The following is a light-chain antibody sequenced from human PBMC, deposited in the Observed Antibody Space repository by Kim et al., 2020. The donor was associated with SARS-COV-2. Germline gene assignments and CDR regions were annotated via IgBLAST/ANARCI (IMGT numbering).Light chain of an antibody. J-gene: IGKJ1*01. CDR1: QNINSG. Sequence: GFVGDKVPTTCRASQNINSGLAWYQQKPGKAPKLLIYMASNLESGVPSRFSGSGSGTEFTLTISSLQPDDFATYYCQQYQTYPWTFGQGTKVDIK. CDR2: MAS. CDR3: QQYQTYPWT. V-gene: IGKV1-5*03.